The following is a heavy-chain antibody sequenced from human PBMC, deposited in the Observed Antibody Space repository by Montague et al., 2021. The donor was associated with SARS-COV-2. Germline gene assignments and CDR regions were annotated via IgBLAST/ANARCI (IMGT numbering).Heavy chain of an antibody. Sequence: SETLSLTCTVSGVSVTDNYCCWIRQHPPKGLEWVGDVLYNNGTNNNNSPNSRVAISVDTSKNQYSLRLTTVTAADTAFYYCLRHPHYDGLNGPPDFWGQGTLVTVSS. J-gene: IGHJ4*02. V-gene: IGHV4-59*08. CDR1: GVSVTDNY. D-gene: IGHD3-9*01. CDR3: LRHPHYDGLNGPPDF. CDR2: VLYNNGT.